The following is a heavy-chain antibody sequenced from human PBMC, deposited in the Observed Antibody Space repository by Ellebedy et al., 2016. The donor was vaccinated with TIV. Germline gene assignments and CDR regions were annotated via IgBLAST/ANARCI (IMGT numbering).Heavy chain of an antibody. D-gene: IGHD4-17*01. J-gene: IGHJ4*02. Sequence: GESLKIFXAASGFIFSSYAMHWVRKAPGKGLEWVAVISYDGSNKYYADSVKGRFTISRDNSKNTLYLQMNSLRAEDTAVYYCAGDRVHYAHFDYWGQGTLVTVSS. CDR1: GFIFSSYA. CDR2: ISYDGSNK. V-gene: IGHV3-30-3*01. CDR3: AGDRVHYAHFDY.